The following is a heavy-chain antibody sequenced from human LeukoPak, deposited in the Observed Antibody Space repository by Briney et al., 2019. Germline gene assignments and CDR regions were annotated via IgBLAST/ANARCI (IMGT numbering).Heavy chain of an antibody. V-gene: IGHV4-61*01. CDR2: IYYSGST. D-gene: IGHD3-16*01. CDR1: DGSVSSGSYY. Sequence: SETLSLTCTVSDGSVSSGSYYWSWIRQPPGKGLEWIGYIYYSGSTNYNPSLKGRVTISVDTSKNQFSLKLSSVTAADTAVYYCARERGGVDFDYWGQGTLVTVSS. CDR3: ARERGGVDFDY. J-gene: IGHJ4*02.